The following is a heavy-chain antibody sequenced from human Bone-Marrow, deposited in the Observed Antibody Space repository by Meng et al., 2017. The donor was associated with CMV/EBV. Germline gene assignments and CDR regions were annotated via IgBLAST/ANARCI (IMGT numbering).Heavy chain of an antibody. V-gene: IGHV3-20*01. Sequence: GGSLRLSCAASGFPFSSYWMSWVRQAPGKGLEWVSGINWNGGSTGYADSVKGRFTISRDNAKNSLYLQMNSLRAEDTALYHCARDVRGATPGYYYGMDVWGQGTTVTVSS. CDR2: INWNGGST. CDR3: ARDVRGATPGYYYGMDV. D-gene: IGHD1-26*01. CDR1: GFPFSSYW. J-gene: IGHJ6*02.